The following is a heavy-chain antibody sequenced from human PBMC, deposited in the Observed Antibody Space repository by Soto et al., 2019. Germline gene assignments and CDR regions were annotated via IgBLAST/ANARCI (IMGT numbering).Heavy chain of an antibody. V-gene: IGHV3-23*01. D-gene: IGHD2-8*01. J-gene: IGHJ6*02. CDR1: GFSFGTYA. Sequence: EVQLLESGGGLVQPGGSLRLSCVASGFSFGTYAMTWVRQVPGKGLEWVSTISGGIGSTFYADSVKGRFTISRDISKNSLYLQINSLRAEDTAVYYCARQTLEDIVLMLYASSSHNSFGMDVWGQGTTVTVSS. CDR3: ARQTLEDIVLMLYASSSHNSFGMDV. CDR2: ISGGIGST.